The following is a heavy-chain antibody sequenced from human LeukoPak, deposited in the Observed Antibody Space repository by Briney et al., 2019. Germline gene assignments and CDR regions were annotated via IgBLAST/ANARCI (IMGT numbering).Heavy chain of an antibody. V-gene: IGHV4-59*03. J-gene: IGHJ5*02. CDR3: AKSSGWSIIRLDP. CDR2: VYSSGST. D-gene: IGHD6-19*01. Sequence: SETLSLTCTVSGGYISTYYWSWIRQSPGKGLEWIGCVYSSGSTSYNPSLKSRVTISVDTSKNQFSLKLSSVTAADTAVYYCAKSSGWSIIRLDPWGQGTLVIVSS. CDR1: GGYISTYY.